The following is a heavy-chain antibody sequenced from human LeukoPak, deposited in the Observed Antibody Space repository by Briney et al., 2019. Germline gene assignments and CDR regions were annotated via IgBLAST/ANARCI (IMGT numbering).Heavy chain of an antibody. CDR3: ATEAAAGGLDY. V-gene: IGHV1-2*02. J-gene: IGHJ4*02. CDR2: INPNSGGT. CDR1: GYTFTGYY. D-gene: IGHD6-13*01. Sequence: GASVKVSCKASGYTFTGYYMHWVRQAPGQGLEWMGWINPNSGGTDSAQKFQGRVTLTRDTSISTAYMDLGRLTSDDTAIYYCATEAAAGGLDYWGQGTLVTVSS.